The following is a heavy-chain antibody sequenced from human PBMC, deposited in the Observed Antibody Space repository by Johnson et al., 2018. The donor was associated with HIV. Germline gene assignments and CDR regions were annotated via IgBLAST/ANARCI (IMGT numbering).Heavy chain of an antibody. CDR1: GFTVNTNF. Sequence: VQLVESGGGVVRPGGSLRLSCSVSGFTVNTNFMSWVRQAPGKGLEWVSGINWNGDSTGYADSVKGRFTISRANAKNSLYLQMNSLRADDTALYYCAKGMYYYDSSGYYLDAFDIWGLGTMVTVSS. V-gene: IGHV3-20*04. J-gene: IGHJ3*02. CDR2: INWNGDST. CDR3: AKGMYYYDSSGYYLDAFDI. D-gene: IGHD3-22*01.